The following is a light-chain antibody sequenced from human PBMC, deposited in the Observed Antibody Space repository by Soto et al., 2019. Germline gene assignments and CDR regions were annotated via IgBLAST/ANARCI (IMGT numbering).Light chain of an antibody. Sequence: DIQMTQSPSSLSASVGDRVTVTCRASQSISTFLNWYQQKPGKAPKLLISSASSLRSGVPSRFSGSGSGTDFTLTIISLQPEDLATYYCQQSYDRPLTFGEGTRVEIK. J-gene: IGKJ4*01. V-gene: IGKV1-39*01. CDR3: QQSYDRPLT. CDR1: QSISTF. CDR2: SAS.